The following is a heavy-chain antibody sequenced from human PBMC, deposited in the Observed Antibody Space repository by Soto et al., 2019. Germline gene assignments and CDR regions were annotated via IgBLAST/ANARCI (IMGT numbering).Heavy chain of an antibody. V-gene: IGHV1-69*08. D-gene: IGHD3-3*01. CDR1: GGTFSTYS. CDR3: ARDRITTRGDAFDL. CDR2: IIPIPDIT. Sequence: QVHLVQSGAEVRKPGSSVKVSCKAPGGTFSTYSISWVRQAPGQGLEWMGRIIPIPDITNYAQKFQGRVTITADRSTSTAYMELTSLKSEDTTVYYCARDRITTRGDAFDLWGQGTVVTVSS. J-gene: IGHJ3*01.